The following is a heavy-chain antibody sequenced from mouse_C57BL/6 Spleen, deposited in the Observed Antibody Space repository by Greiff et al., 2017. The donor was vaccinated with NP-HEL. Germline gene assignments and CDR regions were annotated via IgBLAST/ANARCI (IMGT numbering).Heavy chain of an antibody. CDR2: IWAGGST. J-gene: IGHJ2*01. CDR1: GFSLTSYG. D-gene: IGHD1-3*01. V-gene: IGHV2-9*02. Sequence: VQLVESGPGLVAPSQSLSITCTVSGFSLTSYGVHWVRQPPGKGLEWLGVIWAGGSTNYNSALMARMSISKDNSKSQVFLKMNRLQTEDTAMYYCARLEDIWGQGTTLTVSS. CDR3: ARLEDI.